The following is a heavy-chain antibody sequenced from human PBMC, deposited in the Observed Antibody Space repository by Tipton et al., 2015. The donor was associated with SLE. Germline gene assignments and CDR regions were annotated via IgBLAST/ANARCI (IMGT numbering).Heavy chain of an antibody. CDR2: IYYSGST. V-gene: IGHV4-39*07. D-gene: IGHD2-15*01. J-gene: IGHJ4*02. CDR3: ARRPANNSQFDY. CDR1: GGSISSSSYY. Sequence: TLSLTCTVSGGSISSSSYYWGWIRQPPGKGLEWIGSIYYSGSTYYNPSLKSRVTISLDTSRTQFSLKVTSVTAADTAVYYCARRPANNSQFDYWGQGMLVTVSS.